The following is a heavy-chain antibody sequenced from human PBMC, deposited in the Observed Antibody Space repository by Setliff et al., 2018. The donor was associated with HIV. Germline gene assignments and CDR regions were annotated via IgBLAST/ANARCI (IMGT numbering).Heavy chain of an antibody. CDR1: GGSISSGSYY. D-gene: IGHD3-22*01. J-gene: IGHJ4*02. CDR2: IYYSGGT. CDR3: ARQAIFGYYDSSGYLDY. V-gene: IGHV4-39*01. Sequence: SETLSLTCTVSGGSISSGSYYWGWIRQPPGKGLEWIGSIYYSGGTYYNPSLQSRVTISVDTSKNLFSLRLSSVTASDTAVYYCARQAIFGYYDSSGYLDYWGQGTLVTVSS.